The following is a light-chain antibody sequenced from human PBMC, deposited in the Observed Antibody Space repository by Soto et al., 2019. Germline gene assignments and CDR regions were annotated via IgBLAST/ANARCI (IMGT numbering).Light chain of an antibody. CDR2: KAS. Sequence: DIQMTQSPSTLSASVGDRVTITCRASQSISTWLAWYQPKPGKAPKLLIYKASNLEGGVPSRFSGSGSGTEFTITISGLQPDDFATYYCQQYNAYPLTFGGGTTVEIK. J-gene: IGKJ4*01. V-gene: IGKV1-5*03. CDR1: QSISTW. CDR3: QQYNAYPLT.